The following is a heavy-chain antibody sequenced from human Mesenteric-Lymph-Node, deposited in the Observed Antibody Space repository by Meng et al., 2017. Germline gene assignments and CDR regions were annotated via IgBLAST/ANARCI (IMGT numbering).Heavy chain of an antibody. CDR2: IYHSGST. Sequence: QVQGQESGPGLVKPSGTLSLTCVVSGAAISSGNWWNWVRQPPGKGLEWIGDIYHSGSTNYNPSLKSRVTISVDTSKNQFSLNLNSMTAADTAVYYCASFDHIPRRNYFDYWGQGTLVTVSS. CDR3: ASFDHIPRRNYFDY. V-gene: IGHV4-4*02. J-gene: IGHJ4*02. CDR1: GAAISSGNW. D-gene: IGHD2-21*01.